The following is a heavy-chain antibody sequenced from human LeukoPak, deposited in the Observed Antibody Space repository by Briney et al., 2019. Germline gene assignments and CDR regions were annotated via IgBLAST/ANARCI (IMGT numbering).Heavy chain of an antibody. CDR3: ARCGGDFLVDY. CDR2: ISSSSSYT. CDR1: GFTFSDYY. Sequence: GGSQRLSCAASGFTFSDYYMSWIRQAPGKGLEWVSYISSSSSYTNYADSVKGRFTISRDNAKNSLYLQMNSLRAEDTAVYYCARCGGDFLVDYWGQGTLVTVSS. V-gene: IGHV3-11*03. D-gene: IGHD2-21*02. J-gene: IGHJ4*02.